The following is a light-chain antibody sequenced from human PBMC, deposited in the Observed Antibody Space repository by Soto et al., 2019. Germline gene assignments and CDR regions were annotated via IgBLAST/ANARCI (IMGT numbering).Light chain of an antibody. Sequence: QSVLTQPPSASGTPGQRVAISCSGSRSNIGSNYVYWYQQLPGTAPKLLIYRNSQRPSGVPDRFSGSKSGTSASLAISGLRSEDEADYFCQSYDSSLSTYVFGTGTKLTVL. CDR2: RNS. CDR3: QSYDSSLSTYV. J-gene: IGLJ1*01. V-gene: IGLV1-47*01. CDR1: RSNIGSNY.